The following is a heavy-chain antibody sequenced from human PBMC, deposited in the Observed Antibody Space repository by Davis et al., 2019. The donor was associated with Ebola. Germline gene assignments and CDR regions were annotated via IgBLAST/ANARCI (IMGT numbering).Heavy chain of an antibody. CDR2: IYGGDSDA. V-gene: IGHV5-51*01. J-gene: IGHJ4*02. CDR1: GYRFSNYW. CDR3: ARHVSLPALWFGEPGGYYFDY. Sequence: GESLKISCKAFGYRFSNYWIGWVRQMPGKGLEWMGIIYGGDSDARYSPSFQGQVTISADKSISTAYLQWSSLKASDTAMYYCARHVSLPALWFGEPGGYYFDYWGQGTLVTVSS. D-gene: IGHD3-10*01.